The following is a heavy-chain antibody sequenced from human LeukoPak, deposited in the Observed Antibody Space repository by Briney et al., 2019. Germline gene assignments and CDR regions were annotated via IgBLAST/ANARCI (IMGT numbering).Heavy chain of an antibody. D-gene: IGHD6-6*01. CDR2: IYSDGNT. CDR1: GFTVSSNY. Sequence: PGGSLRLSCAASGFTVSSNYMIWVRQAPGKGLEWVSVIYSDGNTYYADSVKGRFTISRDDSKNTLYLEINSLRAEDTAVYYCAKDTSGYSSSSWGYWGQGTLVTVSS. CDR3: AKDTSGYSSSSWGY. J-gene: IGHJ4*02. V-gene: IGHV3-66*01.